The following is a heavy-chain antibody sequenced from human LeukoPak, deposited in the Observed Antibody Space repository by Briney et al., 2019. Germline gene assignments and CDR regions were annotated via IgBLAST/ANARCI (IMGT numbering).Heavy chain of an antibody. V-gene: IGHV1-46*01. Sequence: ASVKVSCKASGYIFTTYFMHWLRQAPGQGPEWMGIINPRGGSTDYAQKFQGRVTMTRDTSTSTVYMELSSLRSEDTAVYYCARDLDMITFGGVIVNLAFDIWGQGTMVTVSS. CDR2: INPRGGST. D-gene: IGHD3-16*02. CDR1: GYIFTTYF. J-gene: IGHJ3*02. CDR3: ARDLDMITFGGVIVNLAFDI.